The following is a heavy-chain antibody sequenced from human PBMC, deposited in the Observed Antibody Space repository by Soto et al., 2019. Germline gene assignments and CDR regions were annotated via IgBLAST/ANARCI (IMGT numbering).Heavy chain of an antibody. J-gene: IGHJ5*02. V-gene: IGHV1-8*01. CDR1: GYTFTSYD. D-gene: IGHD6-13*01. CDR3: ARGRGSTSAFDP. Sequence: ASVKVSCKASGYTFTSYDINWVRQATGRGLEWMGWMNPNSGNTGYAQKFQGRVTMTRNTSISTAYMELSSLRSEDTAVYYCARGRGSTSAFDPWGQGTLVTVSS. CDR2: MNPNSGNT.